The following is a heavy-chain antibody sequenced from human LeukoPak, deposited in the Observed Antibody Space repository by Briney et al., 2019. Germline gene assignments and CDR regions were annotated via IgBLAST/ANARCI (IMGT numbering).Heavy chain of an antibody. CDR2: IDPGGSFT. D-gene: IGHD2-8*02. CDR3: ARDGGGVSSWVSH. V-gene: IGHV5-10-1*01. Sequence: GGSLQISGQGSGSSFSSYWISWVGQLPGKGVEWMGRIDPGGSFTKYRPSLEGRVTISADKSLSTVYLQWSSLKASDTAIYYCARDGGGVSSWVSHWGQGTLVTVSS. CDR1: GSSFSSYW. J-gene: IGHJ4*02.